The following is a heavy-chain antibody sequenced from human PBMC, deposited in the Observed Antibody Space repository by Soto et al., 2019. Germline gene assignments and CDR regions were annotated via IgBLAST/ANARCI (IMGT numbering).Heavy chain of an antibody. CDR1: GGSVSSDTHY. J-gene: IGHJ6*02. Sequence: QVQLQESGPGLVKPSETLSLTCTVSGGSVSSDTHYWSWIRQPPGKRLEWIGFIYSSGSTNYNPSLKSRVTMSVDTSKNQFSLKLRSVIVADTAVYHCARFVRSCSGTTCYTWADVWGQGTTVTVSS. V-gene: IGHV4-61*01. CDR2: IYSSGST. D-gene: IGHD2-2*02. CDR3: ARFVRSCSGTTCYTWADV.